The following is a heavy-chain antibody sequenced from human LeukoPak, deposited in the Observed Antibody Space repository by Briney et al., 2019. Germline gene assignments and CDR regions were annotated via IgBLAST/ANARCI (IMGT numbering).Heavy chain of an antibody. Sequence: GGSLRLSCAASGFTFSSYEMNWVRQAPGKGLEWVSYISSSGSTIYYADSVKGRFTISRDNSKNTLYLQMNSLRAEDTAVYYCASPGRYYYDSSGIYWGQGTLVTVSS. J-gene: IGHJ4*02. CDR2: ISSSGSTI. V-gene: IGHV3-48*03. CDR3: ASPGRYYYDSSGIY. D-gene: IGHD3-22*01. CDR1: GFTFSSYE.